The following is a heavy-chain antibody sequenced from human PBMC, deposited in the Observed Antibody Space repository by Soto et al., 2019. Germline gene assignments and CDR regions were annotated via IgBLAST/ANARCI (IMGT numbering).Heavy chain of an antibody. D-gene: IGHD1-26*01. V-gene: IGHV3-66*01. CDR2: IYSGGAT. CDR1: GFSVTSAA. J-gene: IGHJ4*02. CDR3: ARAGGDY. Sequence: EVQLVESGGGLIQPGGPLRLSCAASGFSVTSAAMNWVRQAPGMGLEWLSVIYSGGATNHADSVRGRFTISRDISKNTLYLQMNNLRAEDTAVYYCARAGGDYWGQGTLVTVSS.